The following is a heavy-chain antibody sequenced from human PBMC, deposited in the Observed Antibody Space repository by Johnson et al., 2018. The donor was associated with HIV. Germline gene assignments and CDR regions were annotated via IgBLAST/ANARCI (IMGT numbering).Heavy chain of an antibody. Sequence: MQLVESGGGLVQPEGSLRLSCAAPGFPLSSYWMHWVRQAPGKGLEWVSAISGSGGSTYYADSVKGRFTISRDNSKNTLYLQMNSLRTEDTAVYYCAKDQLSEHLVLRSAFDIWGQGTMVTVSS. CDR3: AKDQLSEHLVLRSAFDI. CDR2: ISGSGGST. CDR1: GFPLSSYW. D-gene: IGHD6-6*01. V-gene: IGHV3-23*04. J-gene: IGHJ3*02.